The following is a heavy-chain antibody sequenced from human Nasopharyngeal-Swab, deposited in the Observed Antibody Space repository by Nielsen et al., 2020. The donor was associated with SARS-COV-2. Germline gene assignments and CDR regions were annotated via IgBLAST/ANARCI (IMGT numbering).Heavy chain of an antibody. CDR3: ARTIIAAAEGYFDY. V-gene: IGHV4-59*01. D-gene: IGHD6-13*01. CDR2: IYYSGST. CDR1: GGSISSYY. Sequence: SETLSLTCTVSGGSISSYYWSWIRQPPGKGLEWIGYIYYSGSTNYKPSLKSRVTISVDTSKNQFSLKLSSVTAADTAVYYCARTIIAAAEGYFDYWGQGTLVTVSS. J-gene: IGHJ4*02.